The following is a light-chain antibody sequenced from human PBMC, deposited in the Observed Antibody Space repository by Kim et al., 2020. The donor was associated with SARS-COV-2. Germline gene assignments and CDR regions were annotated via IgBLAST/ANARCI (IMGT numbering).Light chain of an antibody. Sequence: EIVLTQSPATLSLSPGERATLSCRVSQSIGNWLAWYQQKPGQAPRLLIYDVSNRATGIPARFSGSGYGSDFTLTISSLEPEDFAVYYCQQRTQWPLTFGGGTKVEIK. CDR1: QSIGNW. CDR3: QQRTQWPLT. CDR2: DVS. V-gene: IGKV3-11*01. J-gene: IGKJ4*01.